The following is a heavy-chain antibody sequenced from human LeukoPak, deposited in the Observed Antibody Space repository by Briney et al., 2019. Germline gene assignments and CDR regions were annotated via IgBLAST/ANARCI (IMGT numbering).Heavy chain of an antibody. CDR3: ASAGNPHYFDF. V-gene: IGHV4-59*11. CDR2: IYYTGST. CDR1: GVSISSHY. Sequence: SETLSLTCTVSGVSISSHYWSWIRQSPGKGLEWIGNIYYTGSTNYNPSLKSRVAIPIDTSKNQFSLTLSSVTAADAAVYYCASAGNPHYFDFWGQGPLVTVSS. J-gene: IGHJ4*02.